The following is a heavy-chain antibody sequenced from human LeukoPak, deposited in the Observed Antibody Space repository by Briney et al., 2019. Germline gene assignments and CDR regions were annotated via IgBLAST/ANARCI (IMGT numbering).Heavy chain of an antibody. V-gene: IGHV1-2*02. D-gene: IGHD1-26*01. Sequence: GASVKVSCKASGYTFTSYGISWVRQAPGQGLEWMGWINPNSGGTNYAQKFQGRVTMTRDTSISTAYMELSRLRSDDTAVYYYARDNSGIYYPNYYMDVWGKGTTVTISS. J-gene: IGHJ6*03. CDR2: INPNSGGT. CDR3: ARDNSGIYYPNYYMDV. CDR1: GYTFTSYG.